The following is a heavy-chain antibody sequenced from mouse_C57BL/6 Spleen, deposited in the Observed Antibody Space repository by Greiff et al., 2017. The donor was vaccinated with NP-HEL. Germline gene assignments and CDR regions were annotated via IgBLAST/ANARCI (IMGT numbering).Heavy chain of an antibody. V-gene: IGHV1-59*01. D-gene: IGHD2-2*01. CDR3: ARRDMVTYAMDY. J-gene: IGHJ4*01. Sequence: QVQLKQPGAELVRPGTSVKLSCKASGYTFTSYWMHWVKPRPGQGLEWIGVIDPSDSYTNYNQKFKGKATLTVDTSSSTAYMQLSSLTSEDSAVYYCARRDMVTYAMDYWGQGTSVTVSS. CDR1: GYTFTSYW. CDR2: IDPSDSYT.